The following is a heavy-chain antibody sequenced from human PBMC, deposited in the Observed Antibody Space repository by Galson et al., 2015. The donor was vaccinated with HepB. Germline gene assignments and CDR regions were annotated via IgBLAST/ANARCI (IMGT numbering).Heavy chain of an antibody. CDR3: AGFPATGGPAFDY. J-gene: IGHJ4*02. D-gene: IGHD2-15*01. CDR1: GDSISDYF. CDR2: IYYRGTS. V-gene: IGHV4-59*08. Sequence: LSLTCTVSGDSISDYFWSWIRQPPGKRLDWIGYIYYRGTSSYNPSLESRVTVSVDTSKNQLSLRLRSVTAADTAVYYCAGFPATGGPAFDYWGQGTLVTVSA.